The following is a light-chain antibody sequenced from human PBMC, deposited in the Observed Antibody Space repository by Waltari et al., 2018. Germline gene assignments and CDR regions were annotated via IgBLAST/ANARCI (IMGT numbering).Light chain of an antibody. J-gene: IGKJ5*01. CDR2: GVS. CDR3: QQYDNWPPLT. Sequence: EIVMTQSPATLSVSPGERATLSCRASQSFRSNYLAWYQQKPGQAPRLLIYGVSTRATGIPARFSGSGFGTEFTLTSSSVQAEDCAVYYCQQYDNWPPLTFGQGTRLEIK. V-gene: IGKV3-15*01. CDR1: QSFRSN.